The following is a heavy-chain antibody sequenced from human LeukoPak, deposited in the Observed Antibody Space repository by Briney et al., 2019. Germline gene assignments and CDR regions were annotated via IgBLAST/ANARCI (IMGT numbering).Heavy chain of an antibody. V-gene: IGHV4-39*01. CDR1: GGSISSSSYY. Sequence: SETLSLTCTVSGGSISSSSYYWGWIRQPPGKGLEWIGSIYYSGSTYYNPSLKSRVTISVDTSKNQFSLKLSSATAADTAVYYCARRRRRYCSSTSCYGKPLDYWGQGTLVTVSS. J-gene: IGHJ4*02. D-gene: IGHD2-2*01. CDR3: ARRRRRYCSSTSCYGKPLDY. CDR2: IYYSGST.